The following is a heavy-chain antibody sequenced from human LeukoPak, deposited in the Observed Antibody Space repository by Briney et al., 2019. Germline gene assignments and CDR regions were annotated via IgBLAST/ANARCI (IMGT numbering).Heavy chain of an antibody. D-gene: IGHD1/OR15-1a*01. J-gene: IGHJ6*03. CDR1: GGTFSSYA. V-gene: IGHV1-18*01. CDR2: ISAYNGNT. Sequence: RASVKVSCKASGGTFSSYAISWVRQAPGQGLEWMGWISAYNGNTNYAQKLQGRVTMTTDTSTSTAYMELRSLRSDDTAVYYCASASPTMDYYYYYYMDVWGKGTTVTVSS. CDR3: ASASPTMDYYYYYYMDV.